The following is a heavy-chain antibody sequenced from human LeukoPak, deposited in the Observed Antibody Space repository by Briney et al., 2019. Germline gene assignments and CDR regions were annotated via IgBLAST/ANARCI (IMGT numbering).Heavy chain of an antibody. D-gene: IGHD1-26*01. Sequence: SETLSLTCSVSGYSISSGYYWGWIRPPPGKGLEWIGSIFHTSIPYQSSSFKNRLHMSVDTSKNQFSLKLTSVTAADTAVYYCVRELVGAPWRVDYWGPGTLVAVS. CDR1: GYSISSGYY. CDR3: VRELVGAPWRVDY. J-gene: IGHJ4*02. CDR2: IFHTSIP. V-gene: IGHV4-38-2*02.